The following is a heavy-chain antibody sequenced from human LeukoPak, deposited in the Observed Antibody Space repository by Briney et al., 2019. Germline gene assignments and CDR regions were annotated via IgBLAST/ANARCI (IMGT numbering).Heavy chain of an antibody. CDR1: GDSISSYY. J-gene: IGHJ4*02. Sequence: SETLSLTCTVSGDSISSYYWSWIRQPPGKGLEWIGYIYYSGSTNYNPSLKSRVTISVDTSKNQFSLKLSSVTAADTAVYYCAGLERGYYDSSGYLFDYWGQGTLVTVSS. V-gene: IGHV4-59*01. D-gene: IGHD3-22*01. CDR2: IYYSGST. CDR3: AGLERGYYDSSGYLFDY.